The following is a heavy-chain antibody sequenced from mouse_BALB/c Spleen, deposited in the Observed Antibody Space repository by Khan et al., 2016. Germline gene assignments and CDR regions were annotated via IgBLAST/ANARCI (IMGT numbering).Heavy chain of an antibody. CDR1: GYSITSDYA. J-gene: IGHJ4*01. D-gene: IGHD2-4*01. Sequence: EVQLQESGPGLVKPAQSLSLTCTVTGYSITSDYAWNWIRQFSGNKLEWMAYITYSGTTNYNPSLKSRISITRDTSKNQFFLQLNSVTTEDTATNYCARNYYDYDDSGIDYWGQGTSVTVSS. CDR2: ITYSGTT. V-gene: IGHV3-2*02. CDR3: ARNYYDYDDSGIDY.